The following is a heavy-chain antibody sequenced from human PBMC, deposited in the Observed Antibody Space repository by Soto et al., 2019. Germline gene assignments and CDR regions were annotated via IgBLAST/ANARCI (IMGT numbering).Heavy chain of an antibody. J-gene: IGHJ6*02. CDR3: ARGAPSGKRIQLWYYYDYGMDV. V-gene: IGHV4-34*01. CDR2: INHSGRT. Sequence: QVQLQQWGAGLLKPSETLSLTCAVYGGSFSGYYWSWIRQPPGKGLEWIGEINHSGRTNYNPSLKSRVTISVDTSKNQFSRKLIYVTAADTAVYYCARGAPSGKRIQLWYYYDYGMDVWGQGTTVTVSS. D-gene: IGHD5-18*01. CDR1: GGSFSGYY.